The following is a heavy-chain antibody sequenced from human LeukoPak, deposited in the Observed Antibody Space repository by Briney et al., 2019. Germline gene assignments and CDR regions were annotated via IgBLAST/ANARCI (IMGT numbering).Heavy chain of an antibody. Sequence: SETLSLTCTVSGGSASSGSYYWSWIRQPPGKGLEWVGYIYYGGSTNYNPSLKSRVTISVDTSKNQFSLKLSSVTAADTAVYYCASKDYDFWSGYSHYYYGMDVWGQGTTVTVSS. J-gene: IGHJ6*02. CDR2: IYYGGST. CDR1: GGSASSGSYY. V-gene: IGHV4-61*01. D-gene: IGHD3-3*01. CDR3: ASKDYDFWSGYSHYYYGMDV.